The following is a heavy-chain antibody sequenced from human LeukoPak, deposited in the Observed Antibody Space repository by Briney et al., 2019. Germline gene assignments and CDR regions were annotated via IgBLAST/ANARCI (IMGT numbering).Heavy chain of an antibody. V-gene: IGHV3-30*03. CDR1: GFTFSSYG. D-gene: IGHD3-22*01. J-gene: IGHJ6*02. CDR2: ISYDGSNK. CDR3: ARGRYYDSSGYYSYYYYGMDV. Sequence: GRSLRLSCAASGFTFSSYGMHWVRQAPGKGLEWVAVISYDGSNKYYADSVKGRFTISRDNSKNTLYLQMNSLRAEDTAVYYCARGRYYDSSGYYSYYYYGMDVWGQGTTVTVSS.